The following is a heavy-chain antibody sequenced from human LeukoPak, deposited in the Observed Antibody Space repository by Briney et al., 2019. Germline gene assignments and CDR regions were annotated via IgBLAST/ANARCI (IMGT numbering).Heavy chain of an antibody. V-gene: IGHV1-8*02. CDR2: MNPNSGNT. Sequence: ASVKVSCKASGGTFSSYAINWVRQATGQGLEWMGWMNPNSGNTGYAQKFQGRVTMTRNTSISTAYMELSSLRSEDTAVYYCARLVTNLDYYYYGMDVWGQGTTVTVSS. CDR1: GGTFSSYA. J-gene: IGHJ6*02. CDR3: ARLVTNLDYYYYGMDV. D-gene: IGHD4-11*01.